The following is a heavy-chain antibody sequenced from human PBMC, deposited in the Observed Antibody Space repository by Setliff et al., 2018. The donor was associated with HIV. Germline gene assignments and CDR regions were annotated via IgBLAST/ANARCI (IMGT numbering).Heavy chain of an antibody. CDR2: IIPVFGTT. CDR3: AREGSGWYLTSYYYYGMDV. D-gene: IGHD6-19*01. V-gene: IGHV1-69*13. J-gene: IGHJ6*02. Sequence: SVKVSCKASGGSFSSYGVSWVRQAPGQGLDWMGGIIPVFGTTNYAQKFQGRVTITADESTSTAYMELSSLRSEDTAVYYCAREGSGWYLTSYYYYGMDVWGQGTTVTVS. CDR1: GGSFSSYG.